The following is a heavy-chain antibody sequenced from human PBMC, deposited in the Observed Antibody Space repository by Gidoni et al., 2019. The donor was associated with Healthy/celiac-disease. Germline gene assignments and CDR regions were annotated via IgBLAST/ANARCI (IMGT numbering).Heavy chain of an antibody. J-gene: IGHJ4*02. D-gene: IGHD6-13*01. V-gene: IGHV3-30*18. Sequence: QVQLVESGGGVVQPGRSLRLSCAASGFTFSSYGMHWVRQAPGKGLEWVAVISYDGSNKYYADSVKGRFTISRDNSKNTLYLQMNSLRAEDTAVYYCAKGQQLDQNWGQGTLVTVSS. CDR2: ISYDGSNK. CDR1: GFTFSSYG. CDR3: AKGQQLDQN.